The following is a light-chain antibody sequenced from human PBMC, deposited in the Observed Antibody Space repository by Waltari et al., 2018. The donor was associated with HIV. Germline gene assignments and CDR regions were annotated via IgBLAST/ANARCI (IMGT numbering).Light chain of an antibody. CDR3: QQYNSHSYT. J-gene: IGKJ2*01. V-gene: IGKV1-5*03. CDR2: KTS. CDR1: QIIDYW. Sequence: DVQMTQSPSTLSASVGDRVSITCRASQIIDYWLAWYQRKPGQPPKLLIYKTSYLESGVPTRFSGSGSGADFTLTIDGLQPEDFATYYCQQYNSHSYTFGQGTKLDIK.